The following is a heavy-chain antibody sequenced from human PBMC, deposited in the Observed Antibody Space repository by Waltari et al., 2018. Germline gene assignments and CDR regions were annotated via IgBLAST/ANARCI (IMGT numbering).Heavy chain of an antibody. J-gene: IGHJ3*02. CDR3: ARRKLGEAFDI. Sequence: QVQLVQSGAEVKKPGSSVRVSCRASGGNFGSNAITWVRQAPGQGLEWMGGTIPIFGSPMYAPKFQGRVSITADELTYTVYMELNSLRSDDTAIYYCARRKLGEAFDIWGQGTMVIVSS. D-gene: IGHD3-16*01. CDR1: GGNFGSNA. CDR2: TIPIFGSP. V-gene: IGHV1-69*12.